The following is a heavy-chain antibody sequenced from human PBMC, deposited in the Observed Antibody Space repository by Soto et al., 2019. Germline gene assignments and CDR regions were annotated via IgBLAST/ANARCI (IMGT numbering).Heavy chain of an antibody. Sequence: QVQLVQSGAEVRKPGSSVKVSCQASGDTFSNFAITWVRQAPGQGLDWMGGIIPIFGKVYYAHKFQGRVTITADEATRTAYMELVSLRSDDTATYYCAKMDPSFEGGEGFDPWGQGTLVTVSS. V-gene: IGHV1-69*01. J-gene: IGHJ5*02. D-gene: IGHD3-16*01. CDR2: IIPIFGKV. CDR1: GDTFSNFA. CDR3: AKMDPSFEGGEGFDP.